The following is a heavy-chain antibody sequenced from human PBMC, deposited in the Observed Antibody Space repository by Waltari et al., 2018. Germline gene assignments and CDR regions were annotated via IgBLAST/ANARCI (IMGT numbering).Heavy chain of an antibody. Sequence: EVQLVESGGGLVQPGGSLRLSCVASGFTFSNFEMNWVRQAPGKGVEWISYVSATATAIYYADSVRGRFTISIDNAKNSLYLQMNSLRDDDTAVYYCARLVVSTALFDSWGQGTLVTVSS. J-gene: IGHJ4*02. D-gene: IGHD5-18*01. V-gene: IGHV3-48*03. CDR2: VSATATAI. CDR1: GFTFSNFE. CDR3: ARLVVSTALFDS.